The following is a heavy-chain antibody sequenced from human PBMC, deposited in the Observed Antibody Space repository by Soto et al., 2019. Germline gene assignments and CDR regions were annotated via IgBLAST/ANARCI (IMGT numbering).Heavy chain of an antibody. CDR3: ALDSSATATSYSLDF. D-gene: IGHD5-12*01. CDR2: VNPGGGIG. Sequence: QEQLVQSGADVKNPGASVKISCTASGYEFINHYIHWVGQAPGPGLEWMGLVNPGGGIGDVAQKFHDRVTMTRDPYTNTVYMELSSLTSDDTVLYYCALDSSATATSYSLDFWGQGALVTVSS. V-gene: IGHV1-46*01. CDR1: GYEFINHY. J-gene: IGHJ4*02.